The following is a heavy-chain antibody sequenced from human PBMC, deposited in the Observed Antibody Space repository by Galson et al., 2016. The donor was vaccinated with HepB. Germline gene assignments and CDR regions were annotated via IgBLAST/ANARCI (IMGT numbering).Heavy chain of an antibody. CDR3: ASETAASHYFES. CDR1: GYTSTNYY. J-gene: IGHJ4*02. D-gene: IGHD2-15*01. CDR2: INPRGGGT. Sequence: VKVSCKASGYTSTNYYMHWVRQAPGRGLEWIGIINPRGGGTNYAQSLQGRVTMTRDMTTRTDYMEVSSLRSEDTAVYYCASETAASHYFESWGQGTLVTVSS. V-gene: IGHV1-46*04.